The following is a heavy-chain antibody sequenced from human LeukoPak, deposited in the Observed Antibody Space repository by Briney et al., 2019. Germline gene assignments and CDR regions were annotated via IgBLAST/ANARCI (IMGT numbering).Heavy chain of an antibody. D-gene: IGHD6-6*01. J-gene: IGHJ4*02. CDR2: IYSGGST. CDR1: GFTVSSNY. CDR3: ARGSGSSSDY. Sequence: GSLRLPCAASGFTVSSNYMSWVRQAPGKGLDWGSAIYSGGSTYYADSVKGRFTITRDNSKNTLYLQMNSVRAEDTGVYYCARGSGSSSDYWGQGTLVTVSS. V-gene: IGHV3-53*01.